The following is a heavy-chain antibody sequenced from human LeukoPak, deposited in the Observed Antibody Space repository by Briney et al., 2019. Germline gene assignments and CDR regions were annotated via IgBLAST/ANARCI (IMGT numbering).Heavy chain of an antibody. CDR3: ARSLGVARGAFDI. D-gene: IGHD2-21*01. Sequence: PGGSLRLSCAASGFTFSSYSMNWVRQAPGKGLEWVSYISSSSSTIYYADSVKGRFTISRDNAKNSLYLQMNSLRAEDTAVYYCARSLGVARGAFDIWGQGTMVTVSS. CDR2: ISSSSSTI. CDR1: GFTFSSYS. V-gene: IGHV3-48*04. J-gene: IGHJ3*02.